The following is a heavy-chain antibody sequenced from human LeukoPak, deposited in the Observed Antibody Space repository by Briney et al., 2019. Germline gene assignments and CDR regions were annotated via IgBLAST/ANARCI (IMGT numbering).Heavy chain of an antibody. V-gene: IGHV3-48*03. D-gene: IGHD3-16*01. CDR1: GFTFSSYE. CDR2: ISSSGGTT. Sequence: GGSLRLSCAASGFTFSSYEMNWVRQAPGKGLEWVSYISSSGGTTYYADSVKGRFTISRDNAKNSLYLQMNSLRAEDTDVYYCARDGYAARPDIYYYYMDVWGKGTTVTISS. CDR3: ARDGYAARPDIYYYYMDV. J-gene: IGHJ6*03.